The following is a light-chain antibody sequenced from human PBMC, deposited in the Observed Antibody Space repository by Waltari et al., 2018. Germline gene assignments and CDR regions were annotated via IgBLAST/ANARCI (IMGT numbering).Light chain of an antibody. CDR2: EVS. J-gene: IGLJ3*02. CDR3: SSHTTSSIWV. V-gene: IGLV2-14*01. Sequence: QSALTQPASVSGSLGQSIPISCTGTSSDVGGYNFVSWYQQDPGKAPKLMIYEVSNRPSGVSNRFSGSKSGNTASLTISGLQAEDEADYYCSSHTTSSIWVFGGGTKLTVL. CDR1: SSDVGGYNF.